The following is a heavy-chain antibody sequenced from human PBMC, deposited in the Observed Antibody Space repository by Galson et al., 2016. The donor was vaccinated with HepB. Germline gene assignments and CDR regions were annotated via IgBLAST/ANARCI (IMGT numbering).Heavy chain of an antibody. CDR3: AKDRNRYDFYSMDV. D-gene: IGHD5-12*01. CDR2: ILYDGSNK. V-gene: IGHV3-30*18. Sequence: LRLSCAASGLTFSSYGMHWVRQAPGKGLEWVAVILYDGSNKYYADSVKGRFTISRDNSKNTLYLQMNSLRAEDTAVYYCAKDRNRYDFYSMDVWGQGTTVTVSS. CDR1: GLTFSSYG. J-gene: IGHJ6*02.